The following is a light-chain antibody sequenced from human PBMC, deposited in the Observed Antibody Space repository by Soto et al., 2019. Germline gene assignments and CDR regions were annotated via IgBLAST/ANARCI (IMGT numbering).Light chain of an antibody. J-gene: IGKJ1*01. Sequence: DIQITQCPSILFALVGDRVTITCRPSQSISSWLAWYQQKPRKAPKILIYHASSLESGVPPRFSGSGSGTEFTLTISSLQPDDFATYYCQQYNSYSWTFGQGTKVDIK. CDR2: HAS. CDR1: QSISSW. CDR3: QQYNSYSWT. V-gene: IGKV1-5*01.